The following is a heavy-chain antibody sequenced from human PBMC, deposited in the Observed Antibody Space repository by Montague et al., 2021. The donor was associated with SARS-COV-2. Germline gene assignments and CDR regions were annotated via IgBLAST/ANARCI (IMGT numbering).Heavy chain of an antibody. V-gene: IGHV4-4*02. CDR1: GASVTSTNW. CDR3: ASPKEGSGYYRPFDY. J-gene: IGHJ4*02. D-gene: IGHD3-22*01. Sequence: SETLSLTCGVSGASVTSTNWWSWVRQPTGKGLEWIGEIYHTGNTYYSPSLKSRVYISLDKSKNQLPLRLNSVTAADTAVYYCASPKEGSGYYRPFDYWGQGILVTVSS. CDR2: IYHTGNT.